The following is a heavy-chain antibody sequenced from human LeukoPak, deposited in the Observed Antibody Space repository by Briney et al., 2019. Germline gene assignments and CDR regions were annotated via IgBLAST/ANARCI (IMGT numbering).Heavy chain of an antibody. D-gene: IGHD1-26*01. J-gene: IGHJ4*02. CDR1: GNYW. CDR2: ISWNSGSI. V-gene: IGHV3-9*01. CDR3: AKGRGWELPYYFDY. Sequence: PGGSLRLSCAASGNYWMHWVRQAPGKGLEWVSGISWNSGSIGYADSVKGRFTISRDNAKNSLYLQMNSLRAEDTALYYCAKGRGWELPYYFDYWGQGTLVTVSS.